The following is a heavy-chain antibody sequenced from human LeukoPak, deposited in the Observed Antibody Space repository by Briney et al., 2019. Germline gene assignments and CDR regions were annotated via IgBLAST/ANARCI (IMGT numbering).Heavy chain of an antibody. Sequence: ASVKVSCKASGYTFTSYYMHWVRQAPGQGLEWMGIINPSGGSTSYAQKFQGRVTMTRDTSTSTAYMELSSLRSEDTAVYYCARDLTGDPLGYWGQGTLVTVSS. J-gene: IGHJ4*02. CDR3: ARDLTGDPLGY. CDR1: GYTFTSYY. V-gene: IGHV1-46*01. D-gene: IGHD7-27*01. CDR2: INPSGGST.